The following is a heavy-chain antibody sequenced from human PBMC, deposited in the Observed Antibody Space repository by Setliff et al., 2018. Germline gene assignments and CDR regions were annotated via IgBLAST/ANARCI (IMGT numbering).Heavy chain of an antibody. CDR1: GLSFSDAL. V-gene: IGHV3-15*07. J-gene: IGHJ6*03. CDR3: ARDYCRHSCLVGSYMDV. D-gene: IGHD1-26*01. Sequence: GGSLRLSCAASGLSFSDALMNWVRLVPGKGLEWVGRIKSRCDRATVHYAAPVQGTFTISREASKDTLSQKMNSLKPEDTAVYFCARDYCRHSCLVGSYMDVWGTGTTVTVSS. CDR2: IKSRCDRATV.